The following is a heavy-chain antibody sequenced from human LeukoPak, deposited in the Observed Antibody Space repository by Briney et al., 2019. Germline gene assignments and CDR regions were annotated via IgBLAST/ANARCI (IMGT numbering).Heavy chain of an antibody. Sequence: SETLSLTRTVSGYSISSGYYWGWIRQPPGKGLEWIGSIYYSGATYYNPSLKSRVTISIDTSKNQFSLKLSSVTAADTAVYYCATPYSGGYHGLDIWGQGTMVTVSS. CDR1: GYSISSGYY. CDR3: ATPYSGGYHGLDI. CDR2: IYYSGAT. D-gene: IGHD1-26*01. J-gene: IGHJ3*02. V-gene: IGHV4-38-2*02.